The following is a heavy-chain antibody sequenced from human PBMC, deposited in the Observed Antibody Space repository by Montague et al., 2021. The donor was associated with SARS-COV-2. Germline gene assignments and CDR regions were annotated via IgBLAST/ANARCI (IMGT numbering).Heavy chain of an antibody. CDR2: IHQSESGRT. Sequence: SETLSLTCAVSGGSISSREWWSWVLQPPRKGLEWIGEIHQSESGRTNXXXSLKSRVTISIDQSKNYFSLHLTSMTAAATAVYYCGGTWVYFSPVDVWGQGTTVIVSS. CDR1: GGSISSREW. J-gene: IGHJ6*02. D-gene: IGHD3-3*01. V-gene: IGHV4-4*02. CDR3: GGTWVYFSPVDV.